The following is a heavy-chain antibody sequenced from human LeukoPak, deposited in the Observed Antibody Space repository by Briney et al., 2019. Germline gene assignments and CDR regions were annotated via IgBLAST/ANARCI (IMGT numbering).Heavy chain of an antibody. CDR2: ISYDGSNK. Sequence: GGSLRLSCAASGFTFSSYAMHWVRQAPGKGLEWVAVISYDGSNKYYADSVKGRFTISRDNSKNTLYLQMNSLRAEDTAVYYCARVRVITYWYFDLWGRGTLVTVSS. V-gene: IGHV3-30*04. CDR3: ARVRVITYWYFDL. J-gene: IGHJ2*01. D-gene: IGHD3-22*01. CDR1: GFTFSSYA.